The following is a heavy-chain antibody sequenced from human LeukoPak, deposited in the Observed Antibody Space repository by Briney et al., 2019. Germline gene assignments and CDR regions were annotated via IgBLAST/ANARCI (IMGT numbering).Heavy chain of an antibody. D-gene: IGHD3-10*01. Sequence: GESLKISCRGSGYGFTSYWIVWVRQMPGKGLEWMGVIYPGDSNSRYSPSFQGQVTISADNSISTAYLQWSSLKASDSAMYYCARRLLYGGDYWGQGTLVTVSS. V-gene: IGHV5-51*01. J-gene: IGHJ4*02. CDR3: ARRLLYGGDY. CDR2: IYPGDSNS. CDR1: GYGFTSYW.